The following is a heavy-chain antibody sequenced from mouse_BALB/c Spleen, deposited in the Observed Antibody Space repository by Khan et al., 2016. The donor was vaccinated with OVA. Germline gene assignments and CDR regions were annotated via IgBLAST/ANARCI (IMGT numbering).Heavy chain of an antibody. CDR3: ARGGSSGPAWFTY. CDR1: GYSITNGYF. J-gene: IGHJ3*01. Sequence: EVQLQESGPGLVKPSQSLSLTCSVTGYSITNGYFWNWIRQFPGNNLEWMGYIRYDGNTNYNPSLKNRISITRDTSKNQFFLNLYSVTPAATATLYGARGGSSGPAWFTYWGQATLVTVS. V-gene: IGHV3-6*02. CDR2: IRYDGNT. D-gene: IGHD3-1*01.